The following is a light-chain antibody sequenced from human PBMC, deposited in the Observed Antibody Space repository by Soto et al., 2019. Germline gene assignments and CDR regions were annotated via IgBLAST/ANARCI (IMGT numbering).Light chain of an antibody. CDR2: EGI. J-gene: IGLJ2*01. V-gene: IGLV2-14*02. Sequence: QSALTQPASVSGSPGQSITISCTGTSSDIGTYNLVSWYQHYPGKAPKLMIYEGIKRPSGVSNRFSGSKSGNTATLTISRVEAGVGADYYCQVWDSGSDHVVFGGGTKLTVL. CDR1: SSDIGTYNL. CDR3: QVWDSGSDHVV.